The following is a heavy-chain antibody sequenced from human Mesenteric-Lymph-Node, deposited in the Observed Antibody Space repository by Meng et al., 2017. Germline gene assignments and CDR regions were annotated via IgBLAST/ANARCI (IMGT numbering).Heavy chain of an antibody. CDR2: INPSSEVI. CDR1: RFTFSIYE. V-gene: IGHV3-21*05. J-gene: IGHJ4*02. Sequence: GESLKISCVASRFTFSIYEMDWVRQAPGKGLEWVSYINPSSEVIAYADSVKGRFTISRDNAKNSLYLQMSSLRVEDTAIYYCARDPRGSFDFLGQGTLVTVSS. D-gene: IGHD3-16*01. CDR3: ARDPRGSFDF.